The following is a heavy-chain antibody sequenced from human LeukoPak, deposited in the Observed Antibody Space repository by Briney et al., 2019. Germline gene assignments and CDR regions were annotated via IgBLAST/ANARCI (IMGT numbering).Heavy chain of an antibody. Sequence: SETLSLTCTVSGDSVSSFYWSWIRQPPGKGLEWIGYIYYSGTTNYNPSLKSRVTISVDTSKNQFSLKLSSVTAADTAVYYCARAHWYSGSYLVAFDIWGQGTMVTVSS. V-gene: IGHV4-59*02. CDR1: GDSVSSFY. D-gene: IGHD1-26*01. CDR3: ARAHWYSGSYLVAFDI. J-gene: IGHJ3*02. CDR2: IYYSGTT.